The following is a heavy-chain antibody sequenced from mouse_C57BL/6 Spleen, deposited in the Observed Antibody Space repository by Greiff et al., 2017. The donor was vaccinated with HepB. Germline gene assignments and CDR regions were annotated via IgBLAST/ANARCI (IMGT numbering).Heavy chain of an antibody. Sequence: EVMLVESGGGLVKPGGSLKLSCAASGFTFSSYAMSWVRQTPEKRLEWVATISDGGSYTYYPDNVKGRFTISRDNAKNNLYLQMSHLKSEDTAMYYCARHYGSSYYAMDYWGQGTSVTVSS. CDR1: GFTFSSYA. CDR3: ARHYGSSYYAMDY. CDR2: ISDGGSYT. V-gene: IGHV5-4*03. J-gene: IGHJ4*01. D-gene: IGHD1-1*01.